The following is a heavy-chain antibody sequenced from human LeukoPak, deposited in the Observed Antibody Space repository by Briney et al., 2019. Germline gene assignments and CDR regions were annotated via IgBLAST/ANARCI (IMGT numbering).Heavy chain of an antibody. Sequence: ASVKVSCKASGYTFTSYDINWVRQATGQGLERMGWMNPNSDNTGYAQKLQGRVTMTRNTSISTAYMELSSLRSEDTAVYYCARGRGVTYYDFWSGYWSYGMDVWGQGTTVTVSS. D-gene: IGHD3-3*01. V-gene: IGHV1-8*01. J-gene: IGHJ6*02. CDR2: MNPNSDNT. CDR3: ARGRGVTYYDFWSGYWSYGMDV. CDR1: GYTFTSYD.